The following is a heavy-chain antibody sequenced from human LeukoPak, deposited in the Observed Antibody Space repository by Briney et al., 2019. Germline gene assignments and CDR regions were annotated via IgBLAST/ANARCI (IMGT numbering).Heavy chain of an antibody. V-gene: IGHV6-1*01. CDR2: TYYRSKWYN. CDR3: AFESDAARDPKFDY. Sequence: SQTLSLTCAISGDSVSSNSAAWNWIRQSPSRGLEWLGRTYYRSKWYNDYAVSVKSRITINPDTSKSQFSLQLNSVTPEDTAVYYCAFESDAARDPKFDYWGQGTLVTVSS. CDR1: GDSVSSNSAA. J-gene: IGHJ4*02. D-gene: IGHD6-6*01.